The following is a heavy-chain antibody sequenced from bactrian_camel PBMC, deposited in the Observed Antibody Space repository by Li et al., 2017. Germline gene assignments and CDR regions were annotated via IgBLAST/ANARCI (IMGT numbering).Heavy chain of an antibody. CDR1: GFTYSGNC. Sequence: VQLVESGGCSVQTGGSLRLSCTVSGFTYSGNCMGWFRRAPGKEREGREGVATVYADTGTTYYADSVKGRFTISRDNAKNTVYLQMNSLKSEDTALYYCAPVVSNYWGQGTQVTVS. J-gene: IGHJ4*01. D-gene: IGHD2*01. CDR3: APVVSNY. V-gene: IGHV3S1*01. CDR2: VYADTGTT.